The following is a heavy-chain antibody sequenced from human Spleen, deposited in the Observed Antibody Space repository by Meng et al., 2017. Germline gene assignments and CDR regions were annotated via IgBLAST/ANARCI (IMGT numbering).Heavy chain of an antibody. D-gene: IGHD3-10*01. CDR2: LGAHDGDT. Sequence: QVQLVQSGAEVKKPGASVKVSCKASGYAFTKFGISWVRQAPGQGLEWMAWLGAHDGDTSHAPKFQGRVTVSADRPTATAYMELRSLRSDDTAVYYCARGTPGRSYSDYWGQGTLVTVSS. V-gene: IGHV1-18*01. J-gene: IGHJ4*02. CDR3: ARGTPGRSYSDY. CDR1: GYAFTKFG.